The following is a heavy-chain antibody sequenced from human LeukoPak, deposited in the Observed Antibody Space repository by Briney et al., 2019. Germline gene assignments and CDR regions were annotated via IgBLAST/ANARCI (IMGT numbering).Heavy chain of an antibody. D-gene: IGHD3-22*01. Sequence: SETLSLTCTVSGGSISSGSYYWSWIRQPAGKGLEWIGRIYTSGSTNYNPSLKSRVTISVDTSKNQFSLKLSSVTAADTAVYYCARDLDYYDSSGYYSYYYMDVWGKGTTVTISS. CDR3: ARDLDYYDSSGYYSYYYMDV. J-gene: IGHJ6*03. CDR1: GGSISSGSYY. CDR2: IYTSGST. V-gene: IGHV4-61*02.